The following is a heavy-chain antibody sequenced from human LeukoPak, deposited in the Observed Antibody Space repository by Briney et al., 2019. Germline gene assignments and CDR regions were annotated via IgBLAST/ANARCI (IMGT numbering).Heavy chain of an antibody. CDR2: IYYSGGT. V-gene: IGHV4-59*01. Sequence: SGTPSLTCTESGGSISSYYWSWIRQPLGKRLEWRGYIYYSGGTNYNPSLKSRVTISVDTSKNQFSLKLRSVTAAETAVYYCARVGARGYCSGGSCPRWFDPWGQGTLVTVSS. CDR3: ARVGARGYCSGGSCPRWFDP. CDR1: GGSISSYY. J-gene: IGHJ5*02. D-gene: IGHD2-15*01.